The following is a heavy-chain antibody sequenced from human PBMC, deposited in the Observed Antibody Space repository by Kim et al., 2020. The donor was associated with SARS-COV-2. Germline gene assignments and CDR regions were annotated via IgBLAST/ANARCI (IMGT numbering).Heavy chain of an antibody. CDR3: AKEGYVSRGSGWYYFDY. CDR2: INGGGDNT. D-gene: IGHD6-19*01. CDR1: GLTFTYYG. Sequence: GGSLRLSCVASGLTFTYYGMRWVRQAPGKGLEWVSSINGGGDNTYYADSVKGRFTISRDNSKDTLYLQMSSLRAEDTAVYYCAKEGYVSRGSGWYYFDYWGQETLVTVSS. V-gene: IGHV3-23*01. J-gene: IGHJ4*02.